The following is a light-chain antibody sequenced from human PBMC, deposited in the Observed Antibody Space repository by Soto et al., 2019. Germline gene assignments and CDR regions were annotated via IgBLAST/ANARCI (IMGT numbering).Light chain of an antibody. V-gene: IGLV3-21*04. CDR1: NIGSKS. Sequence: SYELTQPPSVSVAPGKTARITCGCNNIGSKSVHWYQQKPGQAPVMAIYYDSDRPSGIPERFSGSNSGNTATLTISRVEAGDEADYYCQVWDSSSDHVVFGGGTKLTVL. CDR3: QVWDSSSDHVV. CDR2: YDS. J-gene: IGLJ2*01.